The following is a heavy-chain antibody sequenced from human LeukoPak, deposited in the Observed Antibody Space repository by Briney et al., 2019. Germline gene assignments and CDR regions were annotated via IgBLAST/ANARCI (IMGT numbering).Heavy chain of an antibody. CDR3: ARDSGLRLGELSLYYYYYGMHV. D-gene: IGHD3-16*02. V-gene: IGHV3-30*03. J-gene: IGHJ6*02. CDR2: ISYDGSNK. CDR1: GFTFSSYD. Sequence: GGSLRLSCAASGFTFSSYDMHWVRQAPGKGLEWVAVISYDGSNKYYADSVKGRFTISRDNSKSTLYLQMNSLRAEDTAVYYCARDSGLRLGELSLYYYYYGMHVWGQGTTVTVSS.